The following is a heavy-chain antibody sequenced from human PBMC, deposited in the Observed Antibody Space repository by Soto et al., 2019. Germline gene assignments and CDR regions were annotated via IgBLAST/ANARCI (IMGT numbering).Heavy chain of an antibody. D-gene: IGHD2-15*01. Sequence: GGSLRLSCAASGFTFSNHAMHWVRQAPGKGLKWVAVISNDGNYKYYGDSVKGRFTISRDNSKNTVYLQVNSLSAEDTAVYYCAKDGGGGSIDYWGQGTLVTVSS. CDR2: ISNDGNYK. CDR1: GFTFSNHA. CDR3: AKDGGGGSIDY. V-gene: IGHV3-30*18. J-gene: IGHJ4*02.